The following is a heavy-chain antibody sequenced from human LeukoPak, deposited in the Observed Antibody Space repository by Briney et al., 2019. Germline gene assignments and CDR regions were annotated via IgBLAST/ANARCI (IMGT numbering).Heavy chain of an antibody. CDR1: GFTFSNYA. V-gene: IGHV3-23*01. CDR2: ISGGGGST. D-gene: IGHD6-6*01. Sequence: GGSLRLSCAASGFTFSNYAMSWVRQAPGKGLEWVSGISGGGGSTYYADSAKGRFTISRDNSKNTLYLQMNSLRAEDTAVYYCAKDSSIAARANFDYWGQGTLVTVSS. CDR3: AKDSSIAARANFDY. J-gene: IGHJ4*02.